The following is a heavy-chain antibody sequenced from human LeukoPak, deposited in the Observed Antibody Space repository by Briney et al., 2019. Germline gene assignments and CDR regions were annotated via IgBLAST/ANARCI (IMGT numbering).Heavy chain of an antibody. V-gene: IGHV4-39*01. D-gene: IGHD6-6*01. CDR2: IYYSGST. CDR3: ARYIAARDY. CDR1: GGSISSSSYY. Sequence: SETLSLTCTVSGGSISSSSYYWGWIRQPPGKGQGWIGSIYYSGSTYYNPSLKSRVTISVDTSKNQFSLKLSSVTAADTAVYYCARYIAARDYWGQGTLVTVSS. J-gene: IGHJ4*02.